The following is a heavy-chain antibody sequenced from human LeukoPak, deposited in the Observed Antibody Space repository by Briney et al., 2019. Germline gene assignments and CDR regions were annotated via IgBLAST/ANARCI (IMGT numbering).Heavy chain of an antibody. CDR3: ARHVGLGAGTGCYLDV. CDR1: GGSISSSSYY. CDR2: IYYSGST. Sequence: SETLSLTCTVSGGSISSSSYYWGWIRQPPGKGLEWIGSIYYSGSTYYNPSLKSRVTISVDTSKNQFSLKLSSVTAADTAVYYCARHVGLGAGTGCYLDVWGKGTTVTVSS. V-gene: IGHV4-39*01. J-gene: IGHJ6*04. D-gene: IGHD2-2*01.